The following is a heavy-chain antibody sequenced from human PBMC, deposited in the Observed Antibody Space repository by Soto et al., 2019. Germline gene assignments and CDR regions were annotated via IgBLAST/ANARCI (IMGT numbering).Heavy chain of an antibody. CDR2: LYWDDDK. CDR1: GFSLSNSGVG. CDR3: AHRGYSGSYTWFDP. V-gene: IGHV2-5*02. Sequence: SGPTLVNPTQTLTRTCTFSGFSLSNSGVGVGWIRQPPGKALEWRALLYWDDDKSSSTSLKSRLTITKDTAKNQVVRTMTNMDPVDKATDYCAHRGYSGSYTWFDPWGQGTLVTVSS. J-gene: IGHJ5*02. D-gene: IGHD1-26*01.